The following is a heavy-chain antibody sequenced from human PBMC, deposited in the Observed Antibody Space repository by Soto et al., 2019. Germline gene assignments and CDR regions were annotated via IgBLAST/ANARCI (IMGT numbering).Heavy chain of an antibody. CDR1: GGTFNTYT. D-gene: IGHD2-21*01. J-gene: IGHJ4*02. CDR3: AITYCRDNSCPRDFDF. CDR2: FIPILDMA. Sequence: QVPVVQSGAEVKKPESSVKVSCKPSGGTFNTYTVNWVRLAPGHGLEWMGRFIPILDMANYAQKFQDRVTITADRSTFTAYTELNSLTSDDTAVYYCAITYCRDNSCPRDFDFWGPGTRVTVSS. V-gene: IGHV1-69*02.